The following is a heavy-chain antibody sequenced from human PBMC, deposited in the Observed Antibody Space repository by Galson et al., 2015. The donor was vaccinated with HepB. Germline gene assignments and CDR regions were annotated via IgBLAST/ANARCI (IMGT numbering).Heavy chain of an antibody. D-gene: IGHD1-26*01. V-gene: IGHV5-51*03. CDR3: ASGPLGSRDAFDI. J-gene: IGHJ3*02. CDR1: GYSFTDYW. Sequence: QSGAEVKKPGESLRISCKGSGYSFTDYWIGWVRQMPGEGLEWMGIIPPVASDIRYRPSFQGQVTISADKSISTAYLQWSSLKASDTAMYYCASGPLGSRDAFDIWGQGTMVTVSS. CDR2: IPPVASDI.